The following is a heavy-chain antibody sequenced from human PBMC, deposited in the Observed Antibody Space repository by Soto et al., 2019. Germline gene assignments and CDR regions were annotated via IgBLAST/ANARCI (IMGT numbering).Heavy chain of an antibody. V-gene: IGHV5-51*01. Sequence: XASLKISCKGCGYSFTSYWIGWVRQMPGKGLEWMGIIYPGDSDTRYSPSFQGQVTISADKSISTAYLQWSSLKASDTAMYYCARVMSDYYYGMDVWGQGTTVTV. CDR3: ARVMSDYYYGMDV. CDR2: IYPGDSDT. CDR1: GYSFTSYW. J-gene: IGHJ6*02.